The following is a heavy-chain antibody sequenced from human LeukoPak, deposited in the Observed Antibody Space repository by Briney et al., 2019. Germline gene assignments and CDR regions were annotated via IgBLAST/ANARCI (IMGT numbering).Heavy chain of an antibody. CDR1: GFTFSDYA. V-gene: IGHV3-23*01. Sequence: GGSLRLSCAASGFTFSDYAINWVRQAPGKGLEWVSSISRGGVITYYADSVKGRFTISRDNSNNTLYLHVNSLRAEDTAVYYCVSRAGSPWGPFDDWGQGTLVTVSP. J-gene: IGHJ4*02. CDR3: VSRAGSPWGPFDD. CDR2: ISRGGVIT. D-gene: IGHD7-27*01.